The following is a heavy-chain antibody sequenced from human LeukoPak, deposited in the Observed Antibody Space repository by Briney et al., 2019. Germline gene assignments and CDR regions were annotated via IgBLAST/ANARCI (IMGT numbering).Heavy chain of an antibody. CDR1: GGSISSSSYY. CDR2: IYYSGST. CDR3: ARGEITSGGVIVVFDS. Sequence: SETLSLTCTVSGGSISSSSYYWGWIRQPPGKGLEWIGSIYYSGSTYYNPSLKSRVTISVDTSKNQFSLKLSSVTAADTAVYYCARGEITSGGVIVVFDSWGQGTLVTVSS. J-gene: IGHJ4*02. D-gene: IGHD3-16*02. V-gene: IGHV4-39*01.